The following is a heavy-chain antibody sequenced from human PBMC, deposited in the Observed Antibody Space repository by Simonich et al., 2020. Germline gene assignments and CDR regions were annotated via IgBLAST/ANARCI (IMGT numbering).Heavy chain of an antibody. Sequence: EVQLVESGGCLVQPGGSLRLSCAASGFTFSSYDMHWVRQATGTGLEGVSALGTAGNTYYPGPVKGRFTISRENAKNSLYLQMNSLRAGDTAVYYCARGGYSGSYNWFDPWGQGTLVTVSS. D-gene: IGHD1-26*01. CDR1: GFTFSSYD. J-gene: IGHJ5*02. CDR2: LGTAGNT. V-gene: IGHV3-13*01. CDR3: ARGGYSGSYNWFDP.